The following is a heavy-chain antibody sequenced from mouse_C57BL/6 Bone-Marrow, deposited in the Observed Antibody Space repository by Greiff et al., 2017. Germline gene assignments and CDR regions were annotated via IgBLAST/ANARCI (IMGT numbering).Heavy chain of an antibody. CDR1: GFTFSSYA. CDR3: ANFDE. CDR2: ISDGGSYT. V-gene: IGHV5-4*01. J-gene: IGHJ1*03. Sequence: VQLKESGGGLVKPGGSLKLSCAASGFTFSSYAMSWVRQTPEKRLEWVATISDGGSYTYYPDNVKGRFPISRDNPKNNLYLQMSHLKSEDTAKYNCANFDEWGTGTTVTVSS.